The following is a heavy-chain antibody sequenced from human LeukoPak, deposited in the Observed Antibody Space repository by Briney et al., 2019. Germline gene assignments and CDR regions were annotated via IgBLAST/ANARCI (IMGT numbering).Heavy chain of an antibody. Sequence: ASVKVSFKASGYTFTIYGISSVRQAPGQGLEWMGWISAYNGNTDYAQSLQGRVTITIDTSTSTVYMELRSLRSDDTAVYYCARDVGRSYDLDYWGQGTLVTVSS. CDR3: ARDVGRSYDLDY. CDR2: ISAYNGNT. V-gene: IGHV1-18*01. D-gene: IGHD3-16*01. CDR1: GYTFTIYG. J-gene: IGHJ4*02.